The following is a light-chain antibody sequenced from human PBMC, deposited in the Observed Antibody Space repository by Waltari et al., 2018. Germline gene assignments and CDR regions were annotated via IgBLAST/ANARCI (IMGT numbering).Light chain of an antibody. J-gene: IGLJ2*01. CDR1: SSDVGLYNY. CDR3: SSYADRKTVA. CDR2: EVN. Sequence: QSALTQPPSASGSPGQSVTISCMGTSSDVGLYNYVSWYQQYPGKAPKRLIYEVNKRPSVVPDRVSGSKSGNTASLTVSGLQAEDEADYYCSSYADRKTVAFGGGTKLTVL. V-gene: IGLV2-8*01.